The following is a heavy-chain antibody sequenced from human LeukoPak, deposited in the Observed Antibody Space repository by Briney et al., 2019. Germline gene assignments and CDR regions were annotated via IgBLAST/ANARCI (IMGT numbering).Heavy chain of an antibody. CDR3: ARASPLEWLPSNNWFDP. CDR2: ISAYNGNT. J-gene: IGHJ5*02. Sequence: ASVKVSCKASGYTFTSYGISWVRQAPGQGLEWMGWISAYNGNTNYAQKLQGRVTMTTDTSTSTAYMELRSLRSDDTAVYYCARASPLEWLPSNNWFDPWGQGTLVTVSS. CDR1: GYTFTSYG. V-gene: IGHV1-18*01. D-gene: IGHD3-3*01.